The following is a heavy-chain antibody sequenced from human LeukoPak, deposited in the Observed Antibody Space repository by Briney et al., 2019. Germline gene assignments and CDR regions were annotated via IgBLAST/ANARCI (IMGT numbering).Heavy chain of an antibody. Sequence: GGSLRLSCAASGFTFSSYGMHWVRQAPGKGLEWVTFIRYDGSSNYYADSVKGRFTTSRDSSKNTLYLQMNSLRAEDTAVYYCAKDVSSSGEGFDYWGQGTLVTVSS. CDR1: GFTFSSYG. V-gene: IGHV3-30*02. D-gene: IGHD6-13*01. J-gene: IGHJ4*02. CDR2: IRYDGSSN. CDR3: AKDVSSSGEGFDY.